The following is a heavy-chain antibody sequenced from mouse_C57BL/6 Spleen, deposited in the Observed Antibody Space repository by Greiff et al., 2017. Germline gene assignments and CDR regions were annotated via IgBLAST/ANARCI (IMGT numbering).Heavy chain of an antibody. CDR2: IYPGDGDT. D-gene: IGHD2-1*01. V-gene: IGHV1-80*01. Sequence: VQLQQSGAELVKPGASVKISCKASGYAFSSSWMNWVKQRPGKGLEWIGQIYPGDGDTNYNGKFKGKATLTADKSSSTAYMQLSSLTSEDCAVYVCARLNYYGAMDYWGQGTSVTVSS. CDR1: GYAFSSSW. J-gene: IGHJ4*01. CDR3: ARLNYYGAMDY.